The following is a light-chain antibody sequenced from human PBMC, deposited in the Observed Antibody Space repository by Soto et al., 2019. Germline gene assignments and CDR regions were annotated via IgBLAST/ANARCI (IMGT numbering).Light chain of an antibody. CDR1: QSVTSL. J-gene: IGKJ1*01. V-gene: IGKV3-11*01. CDR2: DAS. Sequence: EIVLTQSPATLSLSPGERATLSCRASQSVTSLLAWYQQKPGQPPRLLIQDASNRATGIPPRFSGSGSGTAFTLTISSLEPEDSAVYFCQQRSNWHRTFGQGTTVEIK. CDR3: QQRSNWHRT.